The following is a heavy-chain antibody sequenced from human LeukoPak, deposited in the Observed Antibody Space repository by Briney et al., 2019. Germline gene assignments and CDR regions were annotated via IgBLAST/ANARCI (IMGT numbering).Heavy chain of an antibody. J-gene: IGHJ5*02. CDR3: ARVRFTRSLWFGEINRALIGGYDP. CDR2: INHSGST. Sequence: PSETLSLTCAVYGGSFSGYYWSWIRQPPGKGLEWIGEINHSGSTNYNPSLKSRVTISVDTSKNQFSLKLSSVTAADTAVYYCARVRFTRSLWFGEINRALIGGYDPWGQGTLVTVSS. CDR1: GGSFSGYY. V-gene: IGHV4-34*01. D-gene: IGHD3-10*01.